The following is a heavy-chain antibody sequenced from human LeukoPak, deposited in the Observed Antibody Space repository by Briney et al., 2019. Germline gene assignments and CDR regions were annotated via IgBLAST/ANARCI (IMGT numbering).Heavy chain of an antibody. CDR1: GYTFTGYY. V-gene: IGHV1-2*02. Sequence: ASVKVSCKASGYTFTGYYMHWVRQAPGQGLEWMGWINPNSGGTNYAQKFQGRVTMTRDTSISTAYMELSRLRSDDTAVYYCASYSFYSSSWFDFDYWGQGTLVTVSS. D-gene: IGHD6-13*01. J-gene: IGHJ4*02. CDR3: ASYSFYSSSWFDFDY. CDR2: INPNSGGT.